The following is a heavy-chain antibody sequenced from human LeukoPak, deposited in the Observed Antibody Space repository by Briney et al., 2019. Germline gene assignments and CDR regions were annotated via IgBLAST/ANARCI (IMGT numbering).Heavy chain of an antibody. Sequence: PGGSLRLSCAASGFTFSVYGMHWVRQAPGKGLEWVAVISFDGSNKNYADSVKGRLTISRDNSKNTLYLQMNSLRAEDTAVYYCAKDSYYGSGSYYGGDWGQGTLVTVSS. CDR1: GFTFSVYG. V-gene: IGHV3-30*18. D-gene: IGHD3-10*01. CDR3: AKDSYYGSGSYYGGD. J-gene: IGHJ4*02. CDR2: ISFDGSNK.